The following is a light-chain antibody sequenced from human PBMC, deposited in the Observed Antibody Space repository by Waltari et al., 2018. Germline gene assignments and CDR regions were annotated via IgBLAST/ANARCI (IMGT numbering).Light chain of an antibody. J-gene: IGLJ2*01. CDR3: SSRDSSGNQPVI. V-gene: IGLV3-19*01. Sequence: SSELTQDPTVSVALGQTVTITCQGDCPRVSYASWFQQRPGQAPILVIYGKDNRPSGIPDRFSGSSSGNTASLTITGAQAEDEAYYYCSSRDSSGNQPVIFGGGTKLAVL. CDR1: CPRVSY. CDR2: GKD.